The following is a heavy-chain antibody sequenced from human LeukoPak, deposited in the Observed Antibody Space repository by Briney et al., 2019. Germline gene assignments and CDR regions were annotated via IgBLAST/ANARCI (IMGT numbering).Heavy chain of an antibody. CDR2: ISYDGSNK. D-gene: IGHD3-10*01. CDR1: GFIFNKHA. V-gene: IGHV3-30-3*01. J-gene: IGHJ4*02. Sequence: PGGSLRLSCAASGFIFNKHAMSWVRQAPGKGLEWVAVISYDGSNKYYADSVKGRFTISRDNSKNTLYLQMNSLRAEDTAVYYCARDSYYYGSGIDYWGQGTLVTVSS. CDR3: ARDSYYYGSGIDY.